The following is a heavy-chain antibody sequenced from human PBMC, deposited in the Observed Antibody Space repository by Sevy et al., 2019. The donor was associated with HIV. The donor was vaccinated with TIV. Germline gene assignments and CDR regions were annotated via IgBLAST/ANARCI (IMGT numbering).Heavy chain of an antibody. V-gene: IGHV1-69*06. Sequence: ASVKVSCKASGGTFSSYGISWVRQAPGQGLEWMGGIIPIFGTANYAQKFQGRVTITADKSTSTAYMELSSLRSGDTAVYYCAQTYSDILTGREEDYWGQGTLVTVSS. CDR3: AQTYSDILTGREEDY. J-gene: IGHJ4*02. CDR1: GGTFSSYG. D-gene: IGHD3-9*01. CDR2: IIPIFGTA.